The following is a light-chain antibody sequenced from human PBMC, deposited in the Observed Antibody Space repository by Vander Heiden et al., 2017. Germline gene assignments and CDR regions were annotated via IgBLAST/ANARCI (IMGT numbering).Light chain of an antibody. CDR3: QQYNQWPLT. J-gene: IGKJ4*01. CDR1: QSVSGT. CDR2: GAS. V-gene: IGKV3D-15*01. Sequence: IVMTQSPATLSVSPGERATLSCRASQSVSGTLAWYQQKPGQTPRLLIYGASTRASGIPARFSGSGSGTEFTLTISSLQSEDVAVYYCQQYNQWPLTFGGGTKLEIK.